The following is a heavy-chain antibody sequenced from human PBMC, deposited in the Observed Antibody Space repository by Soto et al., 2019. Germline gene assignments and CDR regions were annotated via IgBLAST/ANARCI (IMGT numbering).Heavy chain of an antibody. CDR1: GFTFSSYA. D-gene: IGHD6-19*01. J-gene: IGHJ4*01. CDR3: VRGGGIAVAGTHLDY. Sequence: EVQLLESGGGLVQPGGSLRLSCAASGFTFSSYAMSWVRRAPGKGLEWVSGIGGSGAGTNYADSVKGRFTISRDNSKNTLYLQMSSLRAEDTAVYYCVRGGGIAVAGTHLDYWGHGTLVTVSS. V-gene: IGHV3-23*01. CDR2: IGGSGAGT.